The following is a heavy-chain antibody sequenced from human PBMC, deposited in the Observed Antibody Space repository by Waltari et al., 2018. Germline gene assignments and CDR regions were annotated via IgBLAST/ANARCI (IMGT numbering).Heavy chain of an antibody. V-gene: IGHV1-46*01. CDR1: ENTLMNYK. CDR2: NHPNGGYT. J-gene: IGHJ3*02. CDR3: AKEDDACDI. Sequence: QVQLVQSGAEVTKPGASVTVSCKEAENTLMNYKIHCVRQAPGQGLECMGINHPNGGYTIYAKKFQGRVTVTSDTSTSTVDMELSNLRSEDTAVYYCAKEDDACDIWGQGTMVTVSS.